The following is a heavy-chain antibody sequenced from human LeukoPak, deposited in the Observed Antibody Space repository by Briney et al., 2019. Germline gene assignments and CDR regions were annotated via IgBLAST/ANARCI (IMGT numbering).Heavy chain of an antibody. V-gene: IGHV3-23*01. J-gene: IGHJ4*02. CDR2: ISGSGGST. Sequence: PGGSLRLSRAASGFTFSSYAMSWVRQAPGKRLDWVSAISGSGGSTYYADCVKGRFTISRDNSKNTLYLQMNSLRAEDTAVYYCAKDPADRQLYCSSTSCYLTAEGYWGQGTLVTVSS. CDR3: AKDPADRQLYCSSTSCYLTAEGY. D-gene: IGHD2-2*01. CDR1: GFTFSSYA.